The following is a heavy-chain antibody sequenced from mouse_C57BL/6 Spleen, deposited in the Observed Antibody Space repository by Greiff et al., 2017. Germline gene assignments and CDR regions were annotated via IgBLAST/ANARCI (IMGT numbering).Heavy chain of an antibody. D-gene: IGHD1-1*01. V-gene: IGHV3-1*01. Sequence: EVQLQQSGPGMVKPSQSLSLTCTVTGYSITSGYDWHWIRHFPGNKLEWMGYISYSGSTNYNPSLKSRISITHDTSKNHFFLKLNSVTTEDTATYYCARGGSSRYWYFDVWGTGTTVTVSS. J-gene: IGHJ1*03. CDR3: ARGGSSRYWYFDV. CDR2: ISYSGST. CDR1: GYSITSGYD.